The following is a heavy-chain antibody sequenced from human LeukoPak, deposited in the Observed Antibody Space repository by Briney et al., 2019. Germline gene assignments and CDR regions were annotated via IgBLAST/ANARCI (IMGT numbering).Heavy chain of an antibody. Sequence: GGSLRLSCAASGFTVSSNYMSWVRQAPGKGLEWVSVIYSGGSTYYADSVKGRFTISRDNSKNTLYLQMNSLRAEDTAVHYCARDIDTAMTNDYWGQGTLVTVSS. V-gene: IGHV3-53*01. CDR2: IYSGGST. J-gene: IGHJ4*02. CDR3: ARDIDTAMTNDY. D-gene: IGHD5-18*01. CDR1: GFTVSSNY.